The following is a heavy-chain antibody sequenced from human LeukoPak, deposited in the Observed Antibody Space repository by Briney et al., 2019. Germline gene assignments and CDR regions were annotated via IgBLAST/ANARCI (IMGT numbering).Heavy chain of an antibody. CDR1: GFTFSSYS. CDR3: ARDPLDSSGLMNWFDP. D-gene: IGHD3-22*01. CDR2: ISYDGINK. V-gene: IGHV3-30-3*01. J-gene: IGHJ5*02. Sequence: GGSLRLSGAASGFTFSSYSMHWVRQAPGKGLEWVAVISYDGINKYYADSVKGRFTISRDNSKNTLYLQMNSLRTEDTAVYYCARDPLDSSGLMNWFDPWGQGTLVTVSS.